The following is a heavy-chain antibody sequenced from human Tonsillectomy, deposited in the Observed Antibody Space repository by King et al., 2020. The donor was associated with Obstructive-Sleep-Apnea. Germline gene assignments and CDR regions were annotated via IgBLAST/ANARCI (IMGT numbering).Heavy chain of an antibody. CDR3: AKDRGDYGDYYFDY. D-gene: IGHD4-17*01. CDR2: ISGSGGST. V-gene: IGHV3-23*04. CDR1: GFTFSSYA. J-gene: IGHJ4*02. Sequence: VQLVESGGGLVQPGGSLRLSCAASGFTFSSYAMSWVRQAPGKVLEWVSAISGSGGSTFYAVPGKGRFTISRDNSKNTLYLQMNSLRAEDTAVYYCAKDRGDYGDYYFDYWGQGTLVTVSS.